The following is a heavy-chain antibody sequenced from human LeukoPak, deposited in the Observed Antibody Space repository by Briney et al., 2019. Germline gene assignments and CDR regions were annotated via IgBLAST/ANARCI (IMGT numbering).Heavy chain of an antibody. CDR2: IKQDGSEK. CDR3: ARKQVSGAVAARGAFDI. D-gene: IGHD6-19*01. J-gene: IGHJ3*02. V-gene: IGHV3-7*01. Sequence: GGSLRLSCAASGFTFSSYWMSWVRQAPGKGLEWVANIKQDGSEKYYVDSVKGRFTISRDNAKNSLYLQMNSLRAEDTAVYYCARKQVSGAVAARGAFDIWGQGTMVTVSS. CDR1: GFTFSSYW.